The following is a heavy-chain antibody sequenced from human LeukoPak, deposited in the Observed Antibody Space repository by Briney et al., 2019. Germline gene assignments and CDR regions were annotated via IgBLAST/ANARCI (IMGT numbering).Heavy chain of an antibody. CDR3: ARDPGFSSFDY. Sequence: GGSLRLSCAVTGFPFCAYWVTWVRQTPGKGLEFVANINRDGSVKNYVDSVEGRFTISRDNAKNSLYLQMTSLRVDDTAIYYCARDPGFSSFDYWGQGTLVTVSS. J-gene: IGHJ4*02. V-gene: IGHV3-7*01. CDR2: INRDGSVK. D-gene: IGHD3-3*02. CDR1: GFPFCAYW.